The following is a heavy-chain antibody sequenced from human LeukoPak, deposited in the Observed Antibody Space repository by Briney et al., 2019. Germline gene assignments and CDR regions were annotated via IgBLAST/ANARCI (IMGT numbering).Heavy chain of an antibody. D-gene: IGHD3-10*01. CDR2: IYYSGST. CDR3: ARVTGSYGDPYYFDY. Sequence: SETLSLTCTVSGGSISSGGYYWSWIRQHPGKGLEWIGYIYYSGSTYYNPSLKSRVTISVDTSKNQFSLKLSSVTAADTAVYYCARVTGSYGDPYYFDYWGQGTLVTVSS. J-gene: IGHJ4*02. CDR1: GGSISSGGYY. V-gene: IGHV4-31*03.